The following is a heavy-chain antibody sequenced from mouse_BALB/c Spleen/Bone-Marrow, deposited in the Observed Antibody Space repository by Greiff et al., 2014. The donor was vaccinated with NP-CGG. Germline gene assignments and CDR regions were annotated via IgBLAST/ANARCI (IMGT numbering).Heavy chain of an antibody. V-gene: IGHV1-77*01. CDR1: GYTFTDYI. CDR2: IYPGTGST. CDR3: ARRKNVWFAY. J-gene: IGHJ3*01. Sequence: QVQLKESGPELVKPGASVKMSCKASGYTFTDYIISWVKQRVGQGLEWIGEIYPGTGSTYYNEKFKGKATLTADKSSNIAYMQLSSLTSEDSAVYFCARRKNVWFAYWGQGTLVTVFA.